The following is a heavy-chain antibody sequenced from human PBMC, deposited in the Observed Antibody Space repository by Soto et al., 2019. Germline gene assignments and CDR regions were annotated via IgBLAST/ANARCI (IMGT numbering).Heavy chain of an antibody. D-gene: IGHD6-6*01. V-gene: IGHV4-4*02. Sequence: QVQLQESGPGLVKPSGTLSLTCAVSGGSISSSIWWSWVRQPPGKGLEWIGEIYHSGSTNYNPSLKSRVTISVDKSKNQFSLKLSSVTAADTAVYYCALDSSSSHGGLYYYAMDVWGQGTTVTVSS. J-gene: IGHJ6*02. CDR1: GGSISSSIW. CDR3: ALDSSSSHGGLYYYAMDV. CDR2: IYHSGST.